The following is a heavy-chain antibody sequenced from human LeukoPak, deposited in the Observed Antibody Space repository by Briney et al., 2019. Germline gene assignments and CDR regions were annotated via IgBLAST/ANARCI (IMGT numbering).Heavy chain of an antibody. CDR2: INHSGST. V-gene: IGHV4-34*01. J-gene: IGHJ3*02. CDR1: GGSFSGYY. Sequence: SETLSLTCAVYGGSFSGYYWSWIRQPPGKGLEWIGEINHSGSTNYNPSLKSRVTISVDTSKYQFSLKLSSVTAADTAVYYCARRGARARFDIWGQGTMVTVSS. D-gene: IGHD1-26*01. CDR3: ARRGARARFDI.